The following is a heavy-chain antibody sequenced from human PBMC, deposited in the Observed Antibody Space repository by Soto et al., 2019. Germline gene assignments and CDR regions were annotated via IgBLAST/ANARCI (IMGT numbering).Heavy chain of an antibody. V-gene: IGHV3-9*01. CDR1: GFTFDDNA. CDR3: AISQDRGGRTTFIF. CDR2: INWKSDI. J-gene: IGHJ4*02. Sequence: GGSLRLSCAVSGFTFDDNAMHWVRQAPEEGLEWISGINWKSDIGYADSVKGRFTIFRDNADNSHYLQMKSLIAEDPALYYCAISQDRGGRTTFIFWGQGTQVTVSS. D-gene: IGHD3-16*01.